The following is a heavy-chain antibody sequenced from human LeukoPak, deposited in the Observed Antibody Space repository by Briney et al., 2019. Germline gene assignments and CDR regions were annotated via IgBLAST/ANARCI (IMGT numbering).Heavy chain of an antibody. V-gene: IGHV1-18*04. CDR2: IDPYSGNT. CDR1: GYTFTDYY. CDR3: ARGVGNEGLTM. D-gene: IGHD1-26*01. Sequence: ASVKVSCKVSGYTFTDYYMHWVRQAPGQGLEWMGWIDPYSGNTNCAQKFQGRITMTTDTFTYTADMEVTTLRYDDTAVYYCARGVGNEGLTMWGQGTLVTVSS. J-gene: IGHJ3*01.